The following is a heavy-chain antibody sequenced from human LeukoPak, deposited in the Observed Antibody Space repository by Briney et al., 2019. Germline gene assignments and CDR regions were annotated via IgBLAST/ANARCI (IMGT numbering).Heavy chain of an antibody. D-gene: IGHD3-22*01. J-gene: IGHJ6*02. V-gene: IGHV1-18*01. CDR1: GYTFTSYG. CDR2: INAYNGNT. CDR3: ARVGPAYYYDSSGYYSPVYGMDV. Sequence: ASVKVSCKASGYTFTSYGISWLRPAPGQGLEWMGWINAYNGNTKYAQKLQGRVTMTTDTSTSTAYMELRSLRSDDTAVYYCARVGPAYYYDSSGYYSPVYGMDVWGQGTTGTVSS.